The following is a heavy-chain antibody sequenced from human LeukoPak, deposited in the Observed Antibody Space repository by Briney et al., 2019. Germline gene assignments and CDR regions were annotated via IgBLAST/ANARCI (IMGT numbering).Heavy chain of an antibody. J-gene: IGHJ5*02. Sequence: PSETLSLTCTVSGGSISSSSYYWSWVRQPPGKGLEWIGEINHSGSTNYNPSLKSRVTISVDTSKNQFSLKLSSVTAADTAVYYCARGIPRMTTVTNMLSMRREGTNWFDPWGQGTLVTVSS. V-gene: IGHV4-39*07. D-gene: IGHD4-17*01. CDR1: GGSISSSSYY. CDR2: INHSGST. CDR3: ARGIPRMTTVTNMLSMRREGTNWFDP.